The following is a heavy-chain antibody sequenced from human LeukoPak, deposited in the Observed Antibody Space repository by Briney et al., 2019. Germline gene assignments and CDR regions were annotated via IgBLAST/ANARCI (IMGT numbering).Heavy chain of an antibody. D-gene: IGHD3-10*02. CDR3: AELGITMIGGV. V-gene: IGHV3-23*01. CDR1: GFTFSSYA. J-gene: IGHJ6*04. CDR2: ISSSGSTI. Sequence: PGGSLRLSCAASGFTFSSYAMSWVRQAPGKGLEWVSAISSSGSTIYYADSVKGGFTISRDNAKNSLYLQMNSLRAEDTAVYYCAELGITMIGGVWGKGTTVTISS.